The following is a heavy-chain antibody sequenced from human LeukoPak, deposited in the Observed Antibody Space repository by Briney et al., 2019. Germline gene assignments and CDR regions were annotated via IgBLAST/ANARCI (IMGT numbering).Heavy chain of an antibody. CDR2: TYHSGST. CDR1: GYSMSSGYY. J-gene: IGHJ5*02. V-gene: IGHV4-38-2*01. Sequence: SETLSLTCAVSGYSMSSGYYWGWIRQPPGKGLEWIGSTYHSGSTYYNPSLKSRVTISVDTSKNQFSLKLSSVTAADTAVYYCARHPFRELLSIFKGWFDPWGQGTLVTVSS. D-gene: IGHD1-26*01. CDR3: ARHPFRELLSIFKGWFDP.